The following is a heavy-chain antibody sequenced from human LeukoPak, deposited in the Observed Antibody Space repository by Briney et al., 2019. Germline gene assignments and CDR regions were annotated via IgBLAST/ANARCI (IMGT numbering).Heavy chain of an antibody. CDR1: GYIFTGYY. CDR2: INPDNGDT. D-gene: IGHD1-1*01. CDR3: ARDSPYNWNDVYDAFDI. V-gene: IGHV1-2*02. J-gene: IGHJ3*02. Sequence: ASVKVSCKASGYIFTGYYMHWVRQAPGQGLEWMGWINPDNGDTSYAQMFQARVTMTRDTSISTAYMELNSLRSDDTAVYYCARDSPYNWNDVYDAFDIWGQGTMVTVSS.